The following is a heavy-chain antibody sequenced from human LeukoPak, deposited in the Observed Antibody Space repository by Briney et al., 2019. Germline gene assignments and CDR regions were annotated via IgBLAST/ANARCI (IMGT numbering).Heavy chain of an antibody. D-gene: IGHD3-22*01. CDR3: VCQDHYDTLENFDC. Sequence: PGGSLRLSCAASGFTFSGHWMSWVRQAPGKGPEWLGFIRSNAYGGTTFYAASVQGKFTISRDDSQGIAYLQMNSVSSEDTAVYYCVCQDHYDTLENFDCWGQGTLVTVSS. CDR1: GFTFSGHW. CDR2: IRSNAYGGTT. J-gene: IGHJ4*02. V-gene: IGHV3-49*04.